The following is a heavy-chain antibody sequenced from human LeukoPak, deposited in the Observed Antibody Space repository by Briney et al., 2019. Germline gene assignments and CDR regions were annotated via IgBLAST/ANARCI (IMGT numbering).Heavy chain of an antibody. V-gene: IGHV4-39*01. J-gene: IGHJ4*02. CDR1: GGSVSDSRYY. CDR3: ARQSSYSSGWYFDY. Sequence: SETLSLTCTVSGGSVSDSRYYWGSIRQPPGKGLEWIGNMYYSGSANYNPSLKSRATISIDTSKNQFSLKLSSVTAADTAVYYCARQSSYSSGWYFDYWGQGTLVTVSS. CDR2: MYYSGSA. D-gene: IGHD6-19*01.